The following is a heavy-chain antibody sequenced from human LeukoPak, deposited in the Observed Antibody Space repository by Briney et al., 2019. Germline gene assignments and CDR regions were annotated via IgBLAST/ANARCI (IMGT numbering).Heavy chain of an antibody. CDR3: AHNPPHYGDSFDP. Sequence: TLSLTCTVSGGSISTYYWSWIRQPPGKALEWLALIYWDDDKRYRPSLKSRLTITKDTSKNQVVLTMTNMDPVDTATYYCAHNPPHYGDSFDPWGQGTLVTVSS. CDR1: GGSISTYYW. D-gene: IGHD4-17*01. V-gene: IGHV2-5*08. CDR2: IYWDDDK. J-gene: IGHJ5*02.